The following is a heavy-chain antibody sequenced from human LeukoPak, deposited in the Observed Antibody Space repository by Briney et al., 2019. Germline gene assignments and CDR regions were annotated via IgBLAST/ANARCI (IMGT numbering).Heavy chain of an antibody. V-gene: IGHV1-18*01. D-gene: IGHD3-10*01. J-gene: IGHJ6*02. CDR3: ARDGMVRAYYYYGMDV. CDR2: ISAYNGNT. CDR1: GYTFTSYG. Sequence: ASVKVSCKASGYTFTSYGISWVRQAPGQGLEWMGWISAYNGNTNYAQKLQGRVTMTTDTSTSTAYMELRSLRSDDTAVYYCARDGMVRAYYYYGMDVWGQGTTVTVSS.